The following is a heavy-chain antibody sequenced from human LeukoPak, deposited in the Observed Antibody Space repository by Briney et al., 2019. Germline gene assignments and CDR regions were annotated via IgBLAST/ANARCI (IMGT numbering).Heavy chain of an antibody. CDR2: IYADGTT. J-gene: IGHJ4*02. D-gene: IGHD1-1*01. CDR1: GFTVSNDY. Sequence: GGSLRLSCAASGFTVSNDYMAWVRQDPGKGLEWVSLIYADGTTFYTDSVKGRFTMSRDNFKNTLYLQMNSLRPEDTALYYCARDHNYAFDNWGQGTLVTVSS. V-gene: IGHV3-66*02. CDR3: ARDHNYAFDN.